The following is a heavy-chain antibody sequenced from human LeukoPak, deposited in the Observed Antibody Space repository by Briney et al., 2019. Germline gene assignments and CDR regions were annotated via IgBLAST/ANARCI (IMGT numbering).Heavy chain of an antibody. V-gene: IGHV4-59*01. J-gene: IGHJ5*02. CDR2: IYYSGST. CDR1: GGSISSYY. CDR3: ARTSKRDPVYYYGSALLSAGFDP. Sequence: PSETLSLTCAVSGGSISSYYWSWIRQPPGKGLEWIGDIYYSGSTNYNPSLKSRVTISVDTSKNQFSLKLSSVTAADTAVYYCARTSKRDPVYYYGSALLSAGFDPWGQGTLVTVSS. D-gene: IGHD3-10*01.